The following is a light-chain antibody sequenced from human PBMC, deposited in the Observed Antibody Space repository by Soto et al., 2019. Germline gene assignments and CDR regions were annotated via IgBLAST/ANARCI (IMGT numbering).Light chain of an antibody. Sequence: EIVLTQSPGTLSLSPGERATLSCRASQSVSSIYLAWYQQKPGQAPRLLIYGASSTATGIPDMFSGSGSGTDFTLTISRLAHDDFAVYCWKQFRGSPWTFGQGTKVEIK. CDR1: QSVSSIY. J-gene: IGKJ1*01. CDR3: KQFRGSPWT. V-gene: IGKV3-20*01. CDR2: GAS.